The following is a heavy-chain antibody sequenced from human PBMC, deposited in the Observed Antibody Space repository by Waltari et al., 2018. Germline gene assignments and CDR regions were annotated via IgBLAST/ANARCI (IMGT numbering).Heavy chain of an antibody. CDR3: ARDNPNDSSGYRDY. J-gene: IGHJ4*02. Sequence: EVQLVESGGGLVKPGGSLRLSCAASGFTFSSYSMNWVRQAPGKGLEWVSSISSSSSYIYYADSMKGRFTSSRDNAKNSLYLQMNSLRAEDTAVYYCARDNPNDSSGYRDYWGQGTLVTVSS. CDR1: GFTFSSYS. V-gene: IGHV3-21*01. CDR2: ISSSSSYI. D-gene: IGHD3-22*01.